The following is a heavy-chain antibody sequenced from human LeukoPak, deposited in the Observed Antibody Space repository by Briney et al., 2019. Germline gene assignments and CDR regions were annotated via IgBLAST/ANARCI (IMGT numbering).Heavy chain of an antibody. CDR3: ARPARGYSYGYAWGY. D-gene: IGHD5-18*01. CDR2: IYHSGST. J-gene: IGHJ4*02. CDR1: GYSISSGYY. Sequence: SETLSLTCTVSGYSISSGYYWGWIRQPPGTGLEWIGRIYHSGSTYYSPSLKSRHTISVDTSKNHLSVKLSAVTAADTGVCACARPARGYSYGYAWGYWGQGTLVTVSS. V-gene: IGHV4-38-2*02.